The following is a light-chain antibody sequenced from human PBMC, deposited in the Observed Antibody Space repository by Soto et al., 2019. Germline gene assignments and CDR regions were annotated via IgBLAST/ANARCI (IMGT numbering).Light chain of an antibody. V-gene: IGKV3-20*01. CDR3: QQYDSSTLT. J-gene: IGKJ4*02. CDR2: DAS. CDR1: QSVDSNY. Sequence: EIVLTQSPDTLSLSPGERATLSCRASQSVDSNYLAWYQQKPGQAPRVLIYDASIRATGIPDRFSGSGSGNDFTLNISRLEPEDSAVYYCQQYDSSTLTFGGGTKVDIX.